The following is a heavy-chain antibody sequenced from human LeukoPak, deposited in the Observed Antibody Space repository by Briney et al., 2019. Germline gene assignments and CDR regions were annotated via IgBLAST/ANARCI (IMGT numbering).Heavy chain of an antibody. V-gene: IGHV3-30*02. J-gene: IGHJ4*02. Sequence: GGSLRLSCAASGFTFTSYGMRWVRQAPGKGLEWVAFIRFDGSNKNYADSVKGRFTISRDNSENTLYLQMNSLRADDTAVYFCAKDSSSVSCYLDYWGQGTLVTVSS. CDR1: GFTFTSYG. CDR2: IRFDGSNK. CDR3: AKDSSSVSCYLDY. D-gene: IGHD2-2*01.